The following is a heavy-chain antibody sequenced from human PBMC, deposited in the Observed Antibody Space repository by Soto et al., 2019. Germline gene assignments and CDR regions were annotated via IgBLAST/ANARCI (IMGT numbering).Heavy chain of an antibody. J-gene: IGHJ6*02. D-gene: IGHD6-13*01. CDR3: ARDLGGSSWKTPYYYYGMDV. V-gene: IGHV1-3*01. Sequence: QVQLVQSGAEVKKPGASVKVSCKAAGYTFTSYPMHWVRQAPGQRLEWMGWINAGNGDTKYSQKFQGRVTITRDTSATTVYMNVSSLRSEDTAVYVCARDLGGSSWKTPYYYYGMDVWGQGTTVTVSS. CDR2: INAGNGDT. CDR1: GYTFTSYP.